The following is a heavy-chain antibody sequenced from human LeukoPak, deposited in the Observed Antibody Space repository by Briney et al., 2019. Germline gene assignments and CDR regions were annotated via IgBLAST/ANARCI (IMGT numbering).Heavy chain of an antibody. J-gene: IGHJ5*02. CDR3: ARVSRYSGSYYDWFDP. V-gene: IGHV4-59*01. Sequence: SETLSLTCTVSGGSISSYFWSWIRQPPGKGLEWIGYIYYSGSTNYNPSLKSRVTISVDTSKNQFSLKLSSVTAADTAVYYCARVSRYSGSYYDWFDPWGQGTLVTVSS. CDR2: IYYSGST. D-gene: IGHD1-26*01. CDR1: GGSISSYF.